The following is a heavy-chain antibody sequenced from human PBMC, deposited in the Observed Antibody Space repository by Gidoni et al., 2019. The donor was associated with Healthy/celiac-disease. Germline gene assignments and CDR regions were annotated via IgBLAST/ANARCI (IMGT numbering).Heavy chain of an antibody. J-gene: IGHJ5*02. Sequence: QLQLQESGSGLVKPSQTLSLTCAVSGGSISSGGSSWSWIRQPPGKGLEWIGYIYHSGSTYYNPSLKSRVTISVDRSKNQFSLKLSSVTAADTAVYYCARYLNWNYFLGGNCFDPWGQGTLVTVSS. CDR2: IYHSGST. V-gene: IGHV4-30-2*01. CDR3: ARYLNWNYFLGGNCFDP. D-gene: IGHD1-7*01. CDR1: GGSISSGGSS.